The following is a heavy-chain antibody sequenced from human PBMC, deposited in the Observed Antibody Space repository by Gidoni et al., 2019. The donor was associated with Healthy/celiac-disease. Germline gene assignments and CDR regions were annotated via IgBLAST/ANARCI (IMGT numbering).Heavy chain of an antibody. CDR2: IKSKTDGGTT. D-gene: IGHD6-13*01. CDR1: GFTFSNAW. CDR3: TTARWQQLVFDY. V-gene: IGHV3-15*01. J-gene: IGHJ4*02. Sequence: EVQLVESGGGLVKPGGSLRLSCAASGFTFSNAWMSWVRQAPGKGLEWVGRIKSKTDGGTTDYAAPVKGRFTISRDDSNNTLYLQMTSLKTEDTAVYYCTTARWQQLVFDYWGQGTLVTVSS.